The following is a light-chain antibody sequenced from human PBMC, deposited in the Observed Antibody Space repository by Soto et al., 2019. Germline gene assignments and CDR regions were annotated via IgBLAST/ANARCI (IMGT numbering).Light chain of an antibody. Sequence: QSVLTQPRSVSASPGQSVTISCTGTRSDVGGYNYVSWYQQHPGKAPNLMIYGVSERPSGVPDRFSGSKSGNTASLTISGLQAEDEADYYCCSYAGTPYVFGTGTKLTVL. J-gene: IGLJ1*01. CDR1: RSDVGGYNY. V-gene: IGLV2-11*01. CDR3: CSYAGTPYV. CDR2: GVS.